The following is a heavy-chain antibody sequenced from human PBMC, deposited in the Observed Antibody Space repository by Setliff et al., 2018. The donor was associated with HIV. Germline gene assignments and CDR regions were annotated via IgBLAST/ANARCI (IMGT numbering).Heavy chain of an antibody. CDR1: GGSISSSSYY. CDR2: LYIRGST. D-gene: IGHD5-18*01. Sequence: PSETLSLTCTVSGGSISSSSYYWSWIRQPAGKGLEWIGRLYIRGSTNYNPSLKSRVTISVDTSKNQFSLRLSSVTAAYTAVYYCAAWGPRYSYAPYFFDSWGQGTLVTVSS. V-gene: IGHV4-61*02. J-gene: IGHJ4*02. CDR3: AAWGPRYSYAPYFFDS.